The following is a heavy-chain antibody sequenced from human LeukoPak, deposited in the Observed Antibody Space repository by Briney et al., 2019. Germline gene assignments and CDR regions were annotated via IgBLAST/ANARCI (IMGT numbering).Heavy chain of an antibody. D-gene: IGHD3-10*01. J-gene: IGHJ4*02. V-gene: IGHV3-48*04. CDR2: IISSSTTI. Sequence: GGSLRLSCAASGFTFSSYAMNWVRQAPGEGLEWVSYIISSSTTIYYADSVKGRFTISRDNAKNSLYLQMNSLRAEDTAVYYCARDGYYFGSGSYSHYFDYWGQGTLVTVSS. CDR1: GFTFSSYA. CDR3: ARDGYYFGSGSYSHYFDY.